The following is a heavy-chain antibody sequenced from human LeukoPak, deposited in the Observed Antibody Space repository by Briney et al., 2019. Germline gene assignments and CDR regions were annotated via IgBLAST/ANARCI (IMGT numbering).Heavy chain of an antibody. CDR1: GFTFSSYW. D-gene: IGHD2-21*02. J-gene: IGHJ5*02. CDR2: INSDGSST. V-gene: IGHV3-74*01. CDR3: ARDRVSYCGGDCSNWFDP. Sequence: GGSLRLSCAASGFTFSSYWMHWVRQAPGKGLVWVSRINSDGSSTSYADSAKGRFTISRDNAKNTLYLQMNSLRAEDTAVYYCARDRVSYCGGDCSNWFDPWGQGTLVTVSS.